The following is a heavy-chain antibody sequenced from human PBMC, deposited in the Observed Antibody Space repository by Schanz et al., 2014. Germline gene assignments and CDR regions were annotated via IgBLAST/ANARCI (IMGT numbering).Heavy chain of an antibody. D-gene: IGHD1-1*01. CDR2: IYYSGST. CDR1: GGSISSGGYS. V-gene: IGHV4-30-4*07. Sequence: QVQLQESGPGLVKPSQTLSLTRAVSGGSISSGGYSWNWIRQPPGKGLEWIVYIYYSGSTYYNPSIKSRVTISVDPSKNHFSLKLSSVTAADTAVYYCARGGRTTYNYYYGMDVWGQGTTVTVSS. CDR3: ARGGRTTYNYYYGMDV. J-gene: IGHJ6*02.